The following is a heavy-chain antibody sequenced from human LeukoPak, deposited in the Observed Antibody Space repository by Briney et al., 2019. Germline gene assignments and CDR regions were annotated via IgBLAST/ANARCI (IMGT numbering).Heavy chain of an antibody. CDR3: AREDSGSYSFDY. Sequence: GGSLRLSCAASGFTFTDHVMVWVRQAPGKGLEWVSSISSSTSYIYYADSLKGRFTISRENAKNSLYLQMNSLRAGDTAVYYCAREDSGSYSFDYWGQGTLVTVSS. J-gene: IGHJ4*02. V-gene: IGHV3-21*01. CDR2: ISSSTSYI. D-gene: IGHD1-26*01. CDR1: GFTFTDHV.